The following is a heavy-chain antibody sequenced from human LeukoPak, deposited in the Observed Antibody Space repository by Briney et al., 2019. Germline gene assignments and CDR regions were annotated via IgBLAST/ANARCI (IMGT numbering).Heavy chain of an antibody. CDR3: ATFGFDWNLGY. CDR1: GFTFSNYY. D-gene: IGHD3-9*01. V-gene: IGHV3-74*01. CDR2: INSDGRDR. Sequence: GGSLRLSCAASGFTFSNYYVHWVRQPPGKGLVWVSRINSDGRDRGYVDSVKGRFTISRDNAKNTVYLQMNSLRAEDTAVYYCATFGFDWNLGYWGQGTLVTVSS. J-gene: IGHJ4*02.